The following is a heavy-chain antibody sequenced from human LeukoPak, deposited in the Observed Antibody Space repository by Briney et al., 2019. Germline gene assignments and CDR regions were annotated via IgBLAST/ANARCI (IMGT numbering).Heavy chain of an antibody. J-gene: IGHJ5*02. CDR3: AREEVYCSSTSCYFP. CDR1: GGTFSNYA. CDR2: IIPIFGTA. D-gene: IGHD2-2*01. Sequence: SVKVSCKASGGTFSNYAISWVRQAPGQGLEWMGGIIPIFGTANYAQKFQGRVTITADESTSTAYMELSSLRSEDTAVYYCAREEVYCSSTSCYFPWGQGTLVTVSS. V-gene: IGHV1-69*13.